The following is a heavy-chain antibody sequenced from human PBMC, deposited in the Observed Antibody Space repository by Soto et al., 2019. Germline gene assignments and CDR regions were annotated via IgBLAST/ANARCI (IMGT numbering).Heavy chain of an antibody. CDR1: GFTFSSYA. CDR2: ISGSGGST. CDR3: AKTETGTARYYYYYYGMDV. J-gene: IGHJ6*02. V-gene: IGHV3-23*01. D-gene: IGHD1-7*01. Sequence: GGSLRLSCAASGFTFSSYAMSWVRQAPGKGLEWVSAISGSGGSTYYADSVKGRFTISRDNSKNTLYLQMNSLRAEDTAVYYCAKTETGTARYYYYYYGMDVWGQGTTVTVSS.